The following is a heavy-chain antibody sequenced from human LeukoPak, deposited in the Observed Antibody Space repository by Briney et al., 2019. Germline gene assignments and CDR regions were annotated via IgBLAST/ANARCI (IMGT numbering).Heavy chain of an antibody. J-gene: IGHJ4*02. CDR3: ARGSERYYDFWSADLGDY. V-gene: IGHV1-8*01. Sequence: ASVKVSCKASGYTFTSYDINWVRQATGQGLEWMGWMNPNSGNTGYAQKFQGRVTMTRNTSISTAYMELSSLRPEDTAVYYCARGSERYYDFWSADLGDYWGQGTLVTVSS. CDR2: MNPNSGNT. CDR1: GYTFTSYD. D-gene: IGHD3-3*01.